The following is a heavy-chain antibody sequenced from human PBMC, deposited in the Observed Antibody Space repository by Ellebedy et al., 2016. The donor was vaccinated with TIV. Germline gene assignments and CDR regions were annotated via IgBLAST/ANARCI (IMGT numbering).Heavy chain of an antibody. V-gene: IGHV4-39*07. J-gene: IGHJ4*02. Sequence: MPSETLSLTCTVSGGSISSSSFYWGWIRQPPGKGLEWIGNIFYSGTTYYSPSLKSRVTMSVDTSKNQFSLNLSSVTAADTAVYYCARGLARDYWGQGTLVTVSS. CDR2: IFYSGTT. CDR3: ARGLARDY. CDR1: GGSISSSSFY.